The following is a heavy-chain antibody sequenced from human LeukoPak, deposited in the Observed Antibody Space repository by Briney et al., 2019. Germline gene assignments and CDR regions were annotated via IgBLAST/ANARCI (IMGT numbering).Heavy chain of an antibody. D-gene: IGHD3-22*01. J-gene: IGHJ4*02. CDR1: GFTFSSYG. Sequence: GGSLRLSCAASGFTFSSYGMHWVRQAPGKGLEWVAFIRYDGSNKYYADSVKGRFTISRDNSKNTLYLQMNSLRAEDTAVYYCAKDPSSGYLGYFDYWGQGTLVTVSS. V-gene: IGHV3-30*02. CDR3: AKDPSSGYLGYFDY. CDR2: IRYDGSNK.